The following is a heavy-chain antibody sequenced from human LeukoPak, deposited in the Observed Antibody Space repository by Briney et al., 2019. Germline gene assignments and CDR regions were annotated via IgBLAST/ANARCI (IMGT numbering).Heavy chain of an antibody. J-gene: IGHJ2*01. V-gene: IGHV3-21*04. CDR1: GFAFSSYS. Sequence: GGSLRLSCTTFGFAFSSYSMNWVSQAPGKGLEWVSSIAPSGGSIFYAGSVKGRFSISRDNAKNSLFLQMYSLGADDTAVYYCARLAGSRSPWYLDLWGRGTLVTVSS. CDR2: IAPSGGSI. D-gene: IGHD6-19*01. CDR3: ARLAGSRSPWYLDL.